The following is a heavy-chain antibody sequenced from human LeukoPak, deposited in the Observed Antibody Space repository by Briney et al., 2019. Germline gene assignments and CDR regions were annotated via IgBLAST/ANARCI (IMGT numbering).Heavy chain of an antibody. CDR1: AYRFSGYY. J-gene: IGHJ5*02. CDR2: ISPNSGGT. Sequence: GASVKVSCMASAYRFSGYYLHWVRQAPGQGLQWMGWISPNSGGTNYAQKFQGRVTMTRDTSISTVYMELNRLTSDDTAVYYCARGWRINSSGGFVDPWGQGTLVTVSS. CDR3: ARGWRINSSGGFVDP. D-gene: IGHD6-6*01. V-gene: IGHV1-2*02.